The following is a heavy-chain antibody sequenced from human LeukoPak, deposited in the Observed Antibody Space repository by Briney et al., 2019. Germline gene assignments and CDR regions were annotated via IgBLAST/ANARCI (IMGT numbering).Heavy chain of an antibody. Sequence: GGSLRLSCAASGFTLSSYSMNWVRQAPGKGLEWVSYISISSDTIYYADSVKGRFTISRDNAKSSLYLQMNSLRAEDTAVYYCARTIVVAGFTDYFDYWGQGALVSVSS. CDR1: GFTLSSYS. D-gene: IGHD6-19*01. V-gene: IGHV3-48*01. CDR2: ISISSDTI. J-gene: IGHJ4*02. CDR3: ARTIVVAGFTDYFDY.